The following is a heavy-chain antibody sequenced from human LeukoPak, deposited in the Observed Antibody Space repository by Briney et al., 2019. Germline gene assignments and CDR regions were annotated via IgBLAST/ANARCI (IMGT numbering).Heavy chain of an antibody. CDR1: GLTFSNYA. CDR2: ISYDGSRK. J-gene: IGHJ4*02. CDR3: ATAPLYSSSWYFRGYFDD. D-gene: IGHD6-13*01. Sequence: GGSLRLSCTGSGLTFSNYAMHWGRQAPGKGLEWVAVISYDGSRKDYTDSVEGRFTISRDNPKNTLYLQMNSLRAEDTAVYFCATAPLYSSSWYFRGYFDDWGQRTLVTVSS. V-gene: IGHV3-30*04.